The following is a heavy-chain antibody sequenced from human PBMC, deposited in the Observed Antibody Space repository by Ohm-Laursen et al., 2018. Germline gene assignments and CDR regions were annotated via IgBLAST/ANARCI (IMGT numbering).Heavy chain of an antibody. CDR1: GFTFSSYT. Sequence: GSLRLSCSASGFTFSSYTMNWVRQAPGKGLEWVSSISSSSSYIYYADSVKGRFTISRDNAKNSLYLQMNSLRAEDAAVYYCARAGGYGDHDYWGQGTLVTVSS. CDR2: ISSSSSYI. V-gene: IGHV3-21*01. CDR3: ARAGGYGDHDY. D-gene: IGHD4-17*01. J-gene: IGHJ4*02.